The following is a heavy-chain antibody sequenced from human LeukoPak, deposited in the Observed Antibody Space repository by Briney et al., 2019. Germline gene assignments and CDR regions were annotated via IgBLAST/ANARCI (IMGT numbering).Heavy chain of an antibody. CDR1: GGSISSGGYY. J-gene: IGHJ4*02. Sequence: SETLSLTCTVPGGSISSGGYYWSWIRQHPGKGLEWIGYIYYSGSTYYNPSLKSRVTISVDTSKNQFSLKLSSVTAADTAVYYCARVLEDILTGSAAVSYFDYWGQGTLVTVSS. CDR2: IYYSGST. D-gene: IGHD3-9*01. CDR3: ARVLEDILTGSAAVSYFDY. V-gene: IGHV4-31*03.